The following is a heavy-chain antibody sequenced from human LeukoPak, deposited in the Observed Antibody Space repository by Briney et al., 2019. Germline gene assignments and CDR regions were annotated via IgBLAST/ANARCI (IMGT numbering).Heavy chain of an antibody. Sequence: PGGSLRLSCAASGFTFSSYAMTWVRQAPGKGLEWVSALSGSGGSTYYADSVKGRFTISRDNSKNTLYLQMNSLRAEDTAVYYCAKSRIAAQRPFDYWGQGTLDTVSS. J-gene: IGHJ4*02. V-gene: IGHV3-23*01. CDR2: LSGSGGST. CDR3: AKSRIAAQRPFDY. D-gene: IGHD6-6*01. CDR1: GFTFSSYA.